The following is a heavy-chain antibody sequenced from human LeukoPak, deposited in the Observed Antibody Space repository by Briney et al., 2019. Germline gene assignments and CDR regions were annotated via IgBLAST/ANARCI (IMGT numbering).Heavy chain of an antibody. CDR1: GFTFDDYG. CDR2: INWNGGST. CDR3: ARDLSSGYGDYVFDY. Sequence: GGSLRLSCAASGFTFDDYGMSWVRQAPGKGLEWVSGINWNGGSTGYADSVKGRFTISRDNAKNSLYLQMNSLRAEDTAVYYCARDLSSGYGDYVFDYWGQGTLVTVSS. V-gene: IGHV3-20*04. J-gene: IGHJ4*02. D-gene: IGHD4-17*01.